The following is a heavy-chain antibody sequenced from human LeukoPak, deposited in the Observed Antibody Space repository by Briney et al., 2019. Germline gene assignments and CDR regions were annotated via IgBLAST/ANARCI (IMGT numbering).Heavy chain of an antibody. V-gene: IGHV3-7*01. Sequence: GGSLRLSCAASGFTFSSYWMSWVRQAPGKGLEWMANIKQDGSEKYYVDSVKGRFTISRDNAKNSLYLQMNSLRAEDTAVYYCARDRLDILTGYSKHDAFDIWGQGTMVTDSS. D-gene: IGHD3-9*01. CDR2: IKQDGSEK. J-gene: IGHJ3*02. CDR1: GFTFSSYW. CDR3: ARDRLDILTGYSKHDAFDI.